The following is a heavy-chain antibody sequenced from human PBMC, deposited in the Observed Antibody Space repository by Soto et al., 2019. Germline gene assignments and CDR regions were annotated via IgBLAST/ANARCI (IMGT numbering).Heavy chain of an antibody. J-gene: IGHJ6*02. D-gene: IGHD2-2*02. CDR1: GYTLTGYN. CDR3: ARVRYTFSLDV. Sequence: ASVKVSCKASGYTLTGYNMQWVRPAPGQGLEWMGWINPNSGGTNYAQKFQGRVTMTRDTSSSTAYMELTRLRSDDTAVYYCARVRYTFSLDVWGQGTTVTVSS. V-gene: IGHV1-2*02. CDR2: INPNSGGT.